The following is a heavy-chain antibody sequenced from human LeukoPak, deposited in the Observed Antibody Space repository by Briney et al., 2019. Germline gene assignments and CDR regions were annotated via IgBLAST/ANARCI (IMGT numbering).Heavy chain of an antibody. V-gene: IGHV3-30*19. D-gene: IGHD5-18*01. CDR2: ISYDGSNK. CDR1: GFTFSSYG. Sequence: PGGSLRLSCAASGFTFSSYGMHWVRQAPGKGLEWVAVISYDGSNKYYADSVKGRFTISRDNSKNTLYLQMNSLRAEDTAVYYCARGHRLDTAMDQPFDYWGQGTLVTVSS. CDR3: ARGHRLDTAMDQPFDY. J-gene: IGHJ4*02.